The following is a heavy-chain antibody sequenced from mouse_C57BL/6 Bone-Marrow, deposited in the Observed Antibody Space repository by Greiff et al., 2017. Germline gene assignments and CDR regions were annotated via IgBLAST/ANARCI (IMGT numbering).Heavy chain of an antibody. D-gene: IGHD1-1*01. Sequence: EVNVVESGGGLVKPGGSLKLSCAASGFTFSSYTMSWVRQTPEKRLEWVATISGGGGNTYYPDSVKGRFTISRDNAKNTLYLQMSSMRSEDTALYYCARPVYGYYFDYWGQGTTLTVSS. V-gene: IGHV5-9*01. CDR2: ISGGGGNT. CDR3: ARPVYGYYFDY. CDR1: GFTFSSYT. J-gene: IGHJ2*01.